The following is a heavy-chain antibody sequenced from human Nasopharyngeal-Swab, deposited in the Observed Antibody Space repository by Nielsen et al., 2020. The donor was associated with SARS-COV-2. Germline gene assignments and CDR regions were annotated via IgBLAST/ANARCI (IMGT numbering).Heavy chain of an antibody. J-gene: IGHJ6*03. Sequence: ASVKVSCKASGYTLTSYGISWVRQAPGQGLEWMGWISAYNGNTNYAQKLQGRVTMTTDTSTSTAYMELRSLRSDDTAVYYCARVIVVVPAAILSGVYYYYMDVWGKGTTVTVSS. D-gene: IGHD2-2*02. CDR2: ISAYNGNT. CDR1: GYTLTSYG. CDR3: ARVIVVVPAAILSGVYYYYMDV. V-gene: IGHV1-18*01.